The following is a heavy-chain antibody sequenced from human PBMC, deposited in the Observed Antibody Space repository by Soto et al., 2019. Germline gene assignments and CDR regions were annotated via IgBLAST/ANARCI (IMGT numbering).Heavy chain of an antibody. CDR3: ARQLGDLSAPYSSGDNWFDP. CDR2: IYYSGST. CDR1: GGSISSSSYY. V-gene: IGHV4-39*01. Sequence: QLQLQESGPGLVKPSETLSLTCTVSGGSISSSSYYWGWIRQPPGKGLEWIGSIYYSGSTYYNPSLKSRVTISVDTSKNQFSLKLSSVTAADTAVYYCARQLGDLSAPYSSGDNWFDPWGQGTLVTVSS. D-gene: IGHD6-19*01. J-gene: IGHJ5*02.